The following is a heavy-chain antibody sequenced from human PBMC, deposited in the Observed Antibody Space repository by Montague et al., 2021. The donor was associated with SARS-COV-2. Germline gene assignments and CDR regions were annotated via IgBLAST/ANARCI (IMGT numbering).Heavy chain of an antibody. V-gene: IGHV4-31*03. J-gene: IGHJ4*02. D-gene: IGHD6-13*01. Sequence: TLSLTCIVSGGSISSGGYYWSWIRQHPGKGLEWIGYIYYSGSTYYNPSLKSRLSISLDTSKNHFSLRLSSVTAADTSVYYCARSESPSYSSSPFDYWGQGTLVTVSS. CDR1: GGSISSGGYY. CDR2: IYYSGST. CDR3: ARSESPSYSSSPFDY.